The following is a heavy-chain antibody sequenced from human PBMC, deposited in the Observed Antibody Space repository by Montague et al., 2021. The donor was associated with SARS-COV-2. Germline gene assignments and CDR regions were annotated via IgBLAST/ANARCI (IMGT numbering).Heavy chain of an antibody. Sequence: SLSLSWSASGFTFSRYSMNWVRQAPGKGLEWVSSISSSSSYIYCADSVKGRFTISRDSAKNSLYLQMNSLRAEDTAVYYCARDDFRIAAAVFDYWGQGTLVTVSS. J-gene: IGHJ4*02. CDR3: ARDDFRIAAAVFDY. CDR2: ISSSSSYI. D-gene: IGHD6-13*01. V-gene: IGHV3-21*01. CDR1: GFTFSRYS.